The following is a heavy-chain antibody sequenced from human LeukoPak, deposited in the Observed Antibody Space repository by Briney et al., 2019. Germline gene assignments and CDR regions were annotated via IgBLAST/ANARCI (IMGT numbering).Heavy chain of an antibody. Sequence: SQTLSFTGTVSGGSISSYNWSWIPQPPGKGLVGIGEINHSGSTNYNPSLKSRVTISVDTSKNQFSLKLSSVTAADTAVYYCARGLYGSGRYYEGVDYWGQGTLVTVSS. V-gene: IGHV4-34*01. CDR1: GGSISSYN. J-gene: IGHJ4*02. CDR2: INHSGST. D-gene: IGHD3-10*01. CDR3: ARGLYGSGRYYEGVDY.